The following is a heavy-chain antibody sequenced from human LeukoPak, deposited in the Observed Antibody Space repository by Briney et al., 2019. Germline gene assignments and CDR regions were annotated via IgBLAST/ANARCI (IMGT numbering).Heavy chain of an antibody. V-gene: IGHV3-33*06. J-gene: IGHJ4*02. CDR1: GFTFSSYG. CDR3: AKGGRRPFGTMVRGVIN. D-gene: IGHD3-10*01. Sequence: GGSLRLSCAVSGFTFSSYGMHWVRQAPGKGLEWVAVIWYDGSNKYYADSVKGRFTISRDNSKNTLYLQMNSLRAEDTAVYYCAKGGRRPFGTMVRGVINWGQGTLVTVSS. CDR2: IWYDGSNK.